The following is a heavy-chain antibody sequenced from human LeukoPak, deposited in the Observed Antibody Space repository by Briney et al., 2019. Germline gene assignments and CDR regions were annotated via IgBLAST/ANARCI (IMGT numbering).Heavy chain of an antibody. D-gene: IGHD6-13*01. J-gene: IGHJ4*02. CDR2: IYPGDSDT. V-gene: IGHV5-51*01. Sequence: GESLKISCNGSGYSFTSSWIGWVREMPGKCLVWVGIIYPGDSDTRYSPSFQGQVTISADKSISTAYLQWSSLKASDTAMYYCARHTMYSSSWSLTYYFDYWGQGTLVTVSS. CDR1: GYSFTSSW. CDR3: ARHTMYSSSWSLTYYFDY.